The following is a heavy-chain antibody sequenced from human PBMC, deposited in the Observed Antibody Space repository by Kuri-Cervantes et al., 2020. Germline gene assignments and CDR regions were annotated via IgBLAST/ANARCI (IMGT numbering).Heavy chain of an antibody. Sequence: GGSLRLSCAASGFTFSSYWMSWVRQAPGRGLVCVSRIKSDGSITIYADSVKGRFTISRDNAKNTLYLQMNSLRAEDTAVYYCARDGGWNPFDYWGQGTLVTVSS. V-gene: IGHV3-74*01. J-gene: IGHJ4*02. CDR3: ARDGGWNPFDY. D-gene: IGHD3-16*01. CDR1: GFTFSSYW. CDR2: IKSDGSIT.